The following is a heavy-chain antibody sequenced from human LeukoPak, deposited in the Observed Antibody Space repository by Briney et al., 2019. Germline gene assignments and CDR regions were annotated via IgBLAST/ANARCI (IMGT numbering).Heavy chain of an antibody. Sequence: ASVNVSCKSFGYAFTTFDINWVRQATGQGLEWMGWINPDSGNAGYAQKFQGRVTITRDTSIGTTYMELSSLRSEDTAVYYCARESSYCNSTKCFASGFDSWGQGTLVTVSS. CDR3: ARESSYCNSTKCFASGFDS. J-gene: IGHJ5*01. D-gene: IGHD2/OR15-2a*01. CDR2: INPDSGNA. CDR1: GYAFTTFD. V-gene: IGHV1-8*03.